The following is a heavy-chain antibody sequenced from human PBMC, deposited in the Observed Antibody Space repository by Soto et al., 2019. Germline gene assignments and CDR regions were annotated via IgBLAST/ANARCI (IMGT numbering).Heavy chain of an antibody. Sequence: QVQLVQSGAEVKKPGASVKVSCKAAGYTFTGYYMHWVRQAPGQGLEWMGWINPNSGGTNYAQKYQGWVTTTRDTSISTAYMELSRLRSDDTAVYYCARATYGSGSQSAFDPGGQGTLVTVSS. D-gene: IGHD3-10*01. CDR2: INPNSGGT. CDR1: GYTFTGYY. J-gene: IGHJ5*02. CDR3: ARATYGSGSQSAFDP. V-gene: IGHV1-2*04.